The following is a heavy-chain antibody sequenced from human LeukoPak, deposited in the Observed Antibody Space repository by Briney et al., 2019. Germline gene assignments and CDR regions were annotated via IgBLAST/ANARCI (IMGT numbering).Heavy chain of an antibody. CDR2: ISYDGSNK. V-gene: IGHV3-30-3*01. Sequence: GGSLRLSCAASGFTFSSYAMHWVRQAPGKGLEWVAVISYDGSNKYYADSVKGRFTISRDNSKNTLYLQMNSLRAEDTAVYYCAKTYLYCSSTSCDHYYYYGMDVWGQGTTVTVSS. J-gene: IGHJ6*02. CDR3: AKTYLYCSSTSCDHYYYYGMDV. CDR1: GFTFSSYA. D-gene: IGHD2-2*01.